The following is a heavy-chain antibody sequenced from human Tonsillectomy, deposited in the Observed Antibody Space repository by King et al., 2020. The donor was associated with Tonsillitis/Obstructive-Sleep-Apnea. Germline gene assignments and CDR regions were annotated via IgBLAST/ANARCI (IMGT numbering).Heavy chain of an antibody. Sequence: VQLVESGAEVKKPGESLKISCEASGYSFVSYWIAWVRQMPGKGLEWMGIIFPGDSVTSYSPSFQGQVTISADKSISTAYLQWSSLKASDTAMYYCARQFYGSGSYYNGDAFDIWGQGTMVTVSS. CDR3: ARQFYGSGSYYNGDAFDI. D-gene: IGHD3-10*01. CDR2: IFPGDSVT. J-gene: IGHJ3*02. CDR1: GYSFVSYW. V-gene: IGHV5-51*01.